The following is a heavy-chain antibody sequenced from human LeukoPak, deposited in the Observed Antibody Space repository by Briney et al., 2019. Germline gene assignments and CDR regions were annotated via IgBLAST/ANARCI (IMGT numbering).Heavy chain of an antibody. CDR1: GYTFANYY. CDR2: INPSGGDT. J-gene: IGHJ4*02. CDR3: ARAGYCSSTSCYPHDY. D-gene: IGHD2-2*01. Sequence: ASVKVSCKASGYTFANYYMHWVRQAPGQGLEWMGIINPSGGDTSYAQRFQGRVTMTRDTSTSTVYMELSSLRAEDTAVYYCARAGYCSSTSCYPHDYWGQGTLVTVSS. V-gene: IGHV1-46*01.